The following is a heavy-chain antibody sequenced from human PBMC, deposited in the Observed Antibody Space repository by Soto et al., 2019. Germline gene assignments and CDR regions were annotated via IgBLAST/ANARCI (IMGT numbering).Heavy chain of an antibody. CDR1: GYTFTSYD. J-gene: IGHJ6*02. CDR2: MNPNSGNT. CDR3: AREADVLLWFGDRVMGV. Sequence: GASVNVSCKASGYTFTSYDINLVRQATGQGLEWMGWMNPNSGNTGYAQKFQGRVTMTRNTSISTAYMELSSLRSEDTAVYYCAREADVLLWFGDRVMGVWGQGTTVTVSS. D-gene: IGHD3-10*01. V-gene: IGHV1-8*01.